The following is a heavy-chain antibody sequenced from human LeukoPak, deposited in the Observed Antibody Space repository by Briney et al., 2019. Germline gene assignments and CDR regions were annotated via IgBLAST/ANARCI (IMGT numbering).Heavy chain of an antibody. CDR2: MHYSGST. J-gene: IGHJ3*02. D-gene: IGHD6-19*01. CDR3: ARDRDGSGWSRGAFDI. CDR1: GGSISSSSSY. Sequence: PSETLSLTCTVSGGSISSSSSYWGWIRQPPAKGLEWIGSMHYSGSTYYNPSLKSRVTISVETSKNQFSLKLSSVTAADTAVYYCARDRDGSGWSRGAFDIWGQGTMVTVSS. V-gene: IGHV4-39*07.